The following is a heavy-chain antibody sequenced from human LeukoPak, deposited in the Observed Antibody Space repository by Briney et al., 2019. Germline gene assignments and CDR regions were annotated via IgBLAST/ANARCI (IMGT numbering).Heavy chain of an antibody. J-gene: IGHJ4*02. D-gene: IGHD2-21*02. CDR3: ARGDSTEGLHN. V-gene: IGHV4-61*02. CDR2: IYASGST. Sequence: SETLSLTCTVSGDSITSGSYYWRWIRQPAGKGLEFIGRIYASGSTNYNPPLKSRVTISVDTSKPRFSLRLSSVTAADTAVYYCARGDSTEGLHNWGQGTLVTVSS. CDR1: GDSITSGSYY.